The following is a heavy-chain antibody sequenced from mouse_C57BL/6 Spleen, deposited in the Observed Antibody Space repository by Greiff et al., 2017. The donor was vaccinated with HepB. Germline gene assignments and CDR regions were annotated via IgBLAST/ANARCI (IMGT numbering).Heavy chain of an antibody. CDR3: ARGGFYYYGSSLYAMDY. Sequence: QVTLKVSGPGILQSSQTLSLTCSFSGFSLSTSGMGVSWIRQPSGKGLEWLAHIYWDDDKRYNPSLKSRLTISKDTSRNQVFLKITSVDTADTATYYCARGGFYYYGSSLYAMDYWGQGTSVTVSS. CDR2: IYWDDDK. V-gene: IGHV8-12*01. D-gene: IGHD1-1*01. CDR1: GFSLSTSGMG. J-gene: IGHJ4*01.